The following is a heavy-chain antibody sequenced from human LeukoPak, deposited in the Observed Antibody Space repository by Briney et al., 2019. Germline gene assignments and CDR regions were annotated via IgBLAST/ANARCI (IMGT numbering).Heavy chain of an antibody. CDR2: IYSGDSA. CDR3: ARTEKGGSISYFYGMDV. V-gene: IGHV3-66*01. CDR1: GGSFSGYY. J-gene: IGHJ6*02. Sequence: ETLSLTCAVYGGSFSGYYWSWVRLAPGKGLEWVSVIYSGDSAYYGDSVEGRFTISRDNSKNTLYLQMSSLRDEDTAVYYCARTEKGGSISYFYGMDVWGHGTTVTVSS. D-gene: IGHD3-3*01.